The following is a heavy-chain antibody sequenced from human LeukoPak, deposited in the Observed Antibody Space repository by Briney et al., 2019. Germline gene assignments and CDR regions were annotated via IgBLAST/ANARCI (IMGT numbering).Heavy chain of an antibody. CDR1: GGTFSSYA. J-gene: IGHJ5*02. CDR3: ARKSCSSTSCRGSWFDP. D-gene: IGHD2-2*01. Sequence: SVKVSCXASGGTFSSYAISWVRLAPGQGLGWMGGIIPIFGTANYAQKFQGRVTITADESTSTAYMELSSLRSEDTAVYYCARKSCSSTSCRGSWFDPWGQGTLVTVSS. V-gene: IGHV1-69*13. CDR2: IIPIFGTA.